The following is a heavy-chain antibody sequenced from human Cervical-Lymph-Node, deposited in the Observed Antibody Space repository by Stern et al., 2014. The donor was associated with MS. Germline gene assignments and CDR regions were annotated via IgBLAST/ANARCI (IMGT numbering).Heavy chain of an antibody. V-gene: IGHV1-46*01. D-gene: IGHD6-6*01. CDR2: INPSGAST. CDR1: GYTFTTHY. Sequence: QVQLGQSGAEVKKPGASVKVSCKASGYTFTTHYMHWVRQAPGQGLEWLGLINPSGASTTYAQKFQGRVTMTRDTSTSTVYMELSNLRSEDTAVYYCARTKDSSIEARPGEHYYVGMDVWGQGTTVSVPS. J-gene: IGHJ6*02. CDR3: ARTKDSSIEARPGEHYYVGMDV.